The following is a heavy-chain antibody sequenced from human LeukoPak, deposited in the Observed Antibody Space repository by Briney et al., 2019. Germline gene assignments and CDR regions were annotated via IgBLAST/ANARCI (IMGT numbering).Heavy chain of an antibody. Sequence: PGESLRLSCAASGFSLSSYTMHWVRQAPGKGLESVSAISSNGDSTYYMNSVKDRFTISRDNSKNTVYLQMGSLRPEDMAVYYCGREVDGGFDPWGQGTLVTVSS. V-gene: IGHV3-64*01. CDR3: GREVDGGFDP. J-gene: IGHJ5*02. D-gene: IGHD3-16*01. CDR1: GFSLSSYT. CDR2: ISSNGDST.